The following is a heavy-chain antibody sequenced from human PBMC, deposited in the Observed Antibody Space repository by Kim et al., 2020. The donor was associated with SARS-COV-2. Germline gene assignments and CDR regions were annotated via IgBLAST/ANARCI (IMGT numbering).Heavy chain of an antibody. V-gene: IGHV4-34*01. CDR1: GGSFSGYY. D-gene: IGHD3-3*01. CDR2: INHSGST. CDR3: ARGLVTYYDFWSGYRSDGMDV. J-gene: IGHJ6*02. Sequence: SETLSLTCAVYGGSFSGYYWSWIRQPPGKGLEWIGEINHSGSTNYNPSLKSRVTISVDTSKNQFSLKLSSVTAADTAVYYCARGLVTYYDFWSGYRSDGMDVWGQGTTVTVSS.